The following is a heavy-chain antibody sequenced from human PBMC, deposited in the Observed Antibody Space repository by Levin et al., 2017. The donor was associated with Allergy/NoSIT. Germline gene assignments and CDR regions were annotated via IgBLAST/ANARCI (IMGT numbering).Heavy chain of an antibody. CDR3: AMTTTGTPLGPLDY. Sequence: VASVKVSCKASGYKFTAYYIHWVRQAPGQRPEWMAWINPRNGDTGNAERFQGRVTMTRDSSINTVYLEASDLRSGDTAIYYCAMTTTGTPLGPLDYWGQGTLVTVSS. CDR2: INPRNGDT. V-gene: IGHV1-2*02. CDR1: GYKFTAYY. J-gene: IGHJ4*01. D-gene: IGHD1-1*01.